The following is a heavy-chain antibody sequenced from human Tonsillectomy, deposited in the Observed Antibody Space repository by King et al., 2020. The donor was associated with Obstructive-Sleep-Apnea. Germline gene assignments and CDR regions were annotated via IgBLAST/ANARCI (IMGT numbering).Heavy chain of an antibody. CDR3: ARDDGVRGVTDWFDP. D-gene: IGHD3-10*01. CDR2: IHYSGST. CDR1: GASISSSTKW. J-gene: IGHJ5*02. Sequence: QLQESGPGLVKPSGTLSLTCTVSGASISSSTKWWKWIRQPPGKGLEWIGEIHYSGSTNYSPSLKSRVTISLDKSKNQFSLTLTSVSAADTAVYFCARDDGVRGVTDWFDPWGQGTLVTVSS. V-gene: IGHV4-4*02.